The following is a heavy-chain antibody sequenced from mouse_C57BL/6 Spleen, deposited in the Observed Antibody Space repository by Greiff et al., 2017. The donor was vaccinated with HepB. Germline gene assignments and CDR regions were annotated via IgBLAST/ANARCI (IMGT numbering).Heavy chain of an antibody. D-gene: IGHD2-3*01. V-gene: IGHV1-42*01. CDR3: ASGDGYYFDY. CDR2: INPSTGGT. Sequence: VQLKQSGPELVKPGASVKISCKASGYSFTGYYMNWVKQSPEKSLEWIGEINPSTGGTTYNQKFKAKATLTVDKSSSTAYMQLKSLTPEDSAVYYCASGDGYYFDYWGQGTTLTVSS. J-gene: IGHJ2*01. CDR1: GYSFTGYY.